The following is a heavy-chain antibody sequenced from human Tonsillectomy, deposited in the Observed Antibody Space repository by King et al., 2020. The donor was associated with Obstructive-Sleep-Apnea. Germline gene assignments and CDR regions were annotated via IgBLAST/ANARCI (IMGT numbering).Heavy chain of an antibody. V-gene: IGHV1-18*04. CDR3: ARDYDFSVDF. Sequence: VQLVESGLEVKKPGASVTGSCKASGFTFTTYGISWVRQAPGQGLEWGGWINVRDGNINYGQGFRGRGTLATDTYTSTAYMELGTLTSDDTAVYYCARDYDFSVDFWGQGTLVIVSS. CDR2: INVRDGNI. CDR1: GFTFTTYG. D-gene: IGHD3/OR15-3a*01. J-gene: IGHJ4*02.